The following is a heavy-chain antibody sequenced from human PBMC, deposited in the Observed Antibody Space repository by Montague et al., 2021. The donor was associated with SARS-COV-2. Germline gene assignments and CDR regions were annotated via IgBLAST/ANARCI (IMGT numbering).Heavy chain of an antibody. Sequence: SETLSLTCIVSGGSISSHYWSWVRQTPEKGLEWIGYIYYLGTTNYNPSLKTRVTFSVDTSKNQLSLMLTSVTAADTGVYYCARNGGAAVPGVPLGMDIWGQGTPVTVSS. CDR1: GGSISSHY. J-gene: IGHJ6*02. D-gene: IGHD6-19*01. CDR3: ARNGGAAVPGVPLGMDI. V-gene: IGHV4-59*11. CDR2: IYYLGTT.